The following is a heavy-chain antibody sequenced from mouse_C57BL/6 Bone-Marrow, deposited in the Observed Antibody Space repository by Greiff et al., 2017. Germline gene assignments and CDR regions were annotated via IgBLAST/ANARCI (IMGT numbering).Heavy chain of an antibody. J-gene: IGHJ1*03. D-gene: IGHD1-1*01. CDR1: GYSFTDYN. Sequence: EVQLQQSGPELVKPGASVKISCKASGYSFTDYNMNWVKQSNGKSLEWIGVINPNYGTTSYNQKFKGKATFTVDQSSSTAYMQLNSLTSEDSAVYYCARMRYGSRSTDWYFDVWGTGTTVSVSS. CDR2: INPNYGTT. V-gene: IGHV1-39*01. CDR3: ARMRYGSRSTDWYFDV.